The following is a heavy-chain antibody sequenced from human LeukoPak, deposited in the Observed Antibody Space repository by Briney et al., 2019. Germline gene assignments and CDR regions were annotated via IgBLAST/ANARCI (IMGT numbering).Heavy chain of an antibody. V-gene: IGHV3-23*01. CDR2: ISGSGVST. CDR3: AKAVSYLDAFDF. CDR1: GFTFSICA. D-gene: IGHD3-10*01. J-gene: IGHJ4*02. Sequence: GGSLRLSCAASGFTFSICAMSWVRQTPGKGLEWVSAISGSGVSTHYADSVNGRFTISRDNSKNTVYLQMDSLRAEDTAVYYCAKAVSYLDAFDFWGQGTLVTVSS.